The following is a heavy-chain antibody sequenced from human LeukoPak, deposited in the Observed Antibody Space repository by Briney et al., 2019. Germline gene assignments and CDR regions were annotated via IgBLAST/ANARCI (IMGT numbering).Heavy chain of an antibody. V-gene: IGHV3-74*01. CDR2: INSDGSST. D-gene: IGHD5-18*01. CDR1: GFTFSSYW. Sequence: GGSLRLSCAASGFTFSSYWMHRVRQAPGKGLVWVSRINSDGSSTSYADSVKGRFTISRDNAKNTLYLQMNSLRAEDTAVYYCARDRKDRGYFGPTTNWFDPWGQGTLVTVSS. CDR3: ARDRKDRGYFGPTTNWFDP. J-gene: IGHJ5*02.